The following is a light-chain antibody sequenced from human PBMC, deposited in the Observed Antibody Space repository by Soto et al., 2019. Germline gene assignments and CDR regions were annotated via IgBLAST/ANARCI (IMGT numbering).Light chain of an antibody. CDR3: QKYNSAPRT. J-gene: IGKJ1*01. CDR1: PGIIGF. CDR2: ASF. Sequence: DLQVTQSPFSLAGSVGDRVNLTCPANPGIIGFLAWDPQKPGKGPKPLIYASFTLQSGVPSRFSGSGAGTDFTLTITSLQPEDVATYYCQKYNSAPRTFGQGTKVEIK. V-gene: IGKV1-27*01.